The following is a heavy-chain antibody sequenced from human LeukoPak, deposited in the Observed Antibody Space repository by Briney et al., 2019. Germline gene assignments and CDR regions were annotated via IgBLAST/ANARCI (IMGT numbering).Heavy chain of an antibody. CDR1: GYTFTSYG. Sequence: ASVKVSCKASGYTFTSYGISWVRQAPGQGLEWMGWIIADNDNTNYAQKFQGRVTMTTDTSTTTAYMELRSLRSDDTAVYYCATHYYDSSPYFDYWGQGTLVTVSS. V-gene: IGHV1-18*01. CDR3: ATHYYDSSPYFDY. CDR2: IIADNDNT. D-gene: IGHD3-22*01. J-gene: IGHJ4*02.